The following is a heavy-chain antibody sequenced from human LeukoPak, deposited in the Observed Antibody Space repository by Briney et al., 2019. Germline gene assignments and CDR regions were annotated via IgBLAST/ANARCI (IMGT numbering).Heavy chain of an antibody. D-gene: IGHD1-14*01. CDR2: IYTSGTT. CDR3: ARDSGRRTGFDY. V-gene: IGHV4-4*07. Sequence: PSETLSLTRTVSGASISSYYWSWIRQPAGKGLEWIGRIYTSGTTNYSPSLKSRVTMSVDTSKNQFSLKLSSVTAADTAVYYCARDSGRRTGFDYWGQGTLVTVSS. CDR1: GASISSYY. J-gene: IGHJ4*02.